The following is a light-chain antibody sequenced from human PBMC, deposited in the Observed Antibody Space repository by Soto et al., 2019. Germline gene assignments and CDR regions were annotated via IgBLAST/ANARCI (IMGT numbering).Light chain of an antibody. CDR2: GAS. J-gene: IGKJ1*01. V-gene: IGKV3-20*01. CDR3: QQYGSSPRT. CDR1: QSVSSSS. Sequence: EIVLTQFPDTLSLSPGERATLSCRASQSVSSSSLAWYQHKRGQAPRLLIHGASSRATGIPDRFSGSGSGTDFTLTISRLEPEDFAVYYRQQYGSSPRTFGQGTKVDIK.